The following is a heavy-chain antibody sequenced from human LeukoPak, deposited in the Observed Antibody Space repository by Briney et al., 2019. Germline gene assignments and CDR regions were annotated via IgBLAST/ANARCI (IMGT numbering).Heavy chain of an antibody. CDR1: GGSISSSSYY. J-gene: IGHJ6*03. V-gene: IGHV4-39*07. CDR2: IYYSGST. Sequence: SETLSLTCTVSGGSISSSSYYWGWIRQPPGKGLEWIGSIYYSGSTYYNPSLKSRVTISVDTSKNQFSLNLSSVTAADTAVYYCARIIVVHRYMDVWGKGTTVTVSS. D-gene: IGHD2/OR15-2a*01. CDR3: ARIIVVHRYMDV.